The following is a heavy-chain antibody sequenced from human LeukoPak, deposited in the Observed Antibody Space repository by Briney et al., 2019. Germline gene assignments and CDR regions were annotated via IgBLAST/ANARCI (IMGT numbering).Heavy chain of an antibody. D-gene: IGHD2-21*01. Sequence: GGSLRLSCAASGFTVSNNYMSWVRRAAGMGLEWVALIYSAGGTYYADSVKGRFTISRDNSKNTLHLQMNSLRAEDTAVYYCVRNSGELGAWGQGTLVTVSS. CDR1: GFTVSNNY. V-gene: IGHV3-53*01. CDR2: IYSAGGT. J-gene: IGHJ5*02. CDR3: VRNSGELGA.